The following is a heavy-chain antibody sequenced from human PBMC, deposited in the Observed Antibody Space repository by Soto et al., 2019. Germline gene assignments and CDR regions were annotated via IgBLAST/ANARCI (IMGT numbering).Heavy chain of an antibody. CDR2: IIQIFGTP. J-gene: IGHJ4*02. CDR1: WYTFSSYA. V-gene: IGHV1-69*06. D-gene: IGHD3-3*01. CDR3: ERPHRDFHTYYFHY. Sequence: GASVKVSCKASWYTFSSYAISWVRQSPGQGLEWMGGIIQIFGTPNYAQKFQGRVTITADKSTSTAYMELSSLRSEDTAVYFCERPHRDFHTYYFHYCGQGTQVTVYS.